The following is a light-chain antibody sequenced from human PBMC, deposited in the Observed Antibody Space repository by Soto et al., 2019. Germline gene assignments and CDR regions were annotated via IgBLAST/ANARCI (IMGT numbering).Light chain of an antibody. V-gene: IGLV2-14*03. CDR2: DVS. CDR3: SSYTSSSTLYV. J-gene: IGLJ1*01. CDR1: SSDVGGYNY. Sequence: QSVLTQPASVSGSPGQSITISCTGTSSDVGGYNYVSWYQHHPGKAPKLMIYDVSNRPSGVSNRFSGSKSGNTASLTISGLQAEHEAGYYCSSYTSSSTLYVFGTGTKLTVL.